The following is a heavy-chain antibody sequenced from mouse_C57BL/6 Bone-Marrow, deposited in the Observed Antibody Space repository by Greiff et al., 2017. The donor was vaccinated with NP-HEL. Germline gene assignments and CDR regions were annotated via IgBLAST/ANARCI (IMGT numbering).Heavy chain of an antibody. Sequence: VQLQESGPELVKPGASVKLSCKASGYTFTSYDINWVKQRPGQGLEWIGWIYPRDGSTKYNEKFKGKATLTVDTSSSTAYMELHSLTSDDSAVYFCARPLFYYGNYHFDYWGQGTTLTVSS. CDR2: IYPRDGST. V-gene: IGHV1-85*01. CDR3: ARPLFYYGNYHFDY. CDR1: GYTFTSYD. J-gene: IGHJ2*01. D-gene: IGHD2-1*01.